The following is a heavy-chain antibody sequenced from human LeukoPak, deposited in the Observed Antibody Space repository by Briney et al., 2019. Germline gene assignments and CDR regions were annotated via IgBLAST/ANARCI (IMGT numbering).Heavy chain of an antibody. J-gene: IGHJ4*02. Sequence: GGSLRLSCAASGFTFSSYEMIWVRQAPGKGLEWLSFITSSSSTLYYADSVKGRFTISRNNAKDSLYLQMNSLRAEDTAVYYCARDLRITLVRGVIDWWGQGTLVTVSS. V-gene: IGHV3-48*03. CDR2: ITSSSSTL. CDR1: GFTFSSYE. CDR3: ARDLRITLVRGVIDW. D-gene: IGHD3-10*01.